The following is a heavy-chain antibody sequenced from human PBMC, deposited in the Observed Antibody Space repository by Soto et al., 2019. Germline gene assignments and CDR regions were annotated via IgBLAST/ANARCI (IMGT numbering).Heavy chain of an antibody. J-gene: IGHJ6*02. Sequence: EVQLLESGGGLVQPGGSLRLSCAASGFTFSSYAMSWVRQAPGKGLEWVSAISGSGGSTYYADSVKGRFTISRDNSKNTLYLQMTSLRAEDTAVYYCAKGGVLVRGWGDVWGQGTTVTVSS. CDR2: ISGSGGST. V-gene: IGHV3-23*01. CDR3: AKGGVLVRGWGDV. CDR1: GFTFSSYA. D-gene: IGHD3-10*01.